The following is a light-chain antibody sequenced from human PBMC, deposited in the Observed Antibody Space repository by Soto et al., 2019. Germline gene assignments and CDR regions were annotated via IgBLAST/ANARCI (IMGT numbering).Light chain of an antibody. V-gene: IGLV2-8*01. J-gene: IGLJ1*01. CDR2: EVY. CDR3: SSYVGTNSYV. Sequence: QSALTQPPSASGSPGQSVTISCTGTSSDVGGYNYVSWYQQHPDKAPKLIIYEVYKRPSGVPDRFSGSKSGNTAALTVSGLQAEDEADYYCSSYVGTNSYVFGTGTKLTVL. CDR1: SSDVGGYNY.